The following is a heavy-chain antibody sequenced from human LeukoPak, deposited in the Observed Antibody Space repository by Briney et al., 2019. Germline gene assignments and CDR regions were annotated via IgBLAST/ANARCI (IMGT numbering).Heavy chain of an antibody. Sequence: PSETLSLTCTVSGGSISSSSYYWGWISQPPGEGLKWIGSIYYSGSTYYNPSLKSRVTISVDTSKNQSSLKLSSVTAADTAVYYCARQGPRMDAFDIWGQGTMVTVSS. CDR1: GGSISSSSYY. J-gene: IGHJ3*02. D-gene: IGHD2-15*01. CDR3: ARQGPRMDAFDI. V-gene: IGHV4-39*01. CDR2: IYYSGST.